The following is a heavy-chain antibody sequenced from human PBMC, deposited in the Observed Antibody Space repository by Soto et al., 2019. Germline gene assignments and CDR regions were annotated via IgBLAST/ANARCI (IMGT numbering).Heavy chain of an antibody. CDR1: GFPFIGYF. Sequence: GGSLILCCASSGFPFIGYFMHWVRPAPGKGLEWVAVIWYDGSNKYYADSVKGRFTISRDNSKNTLYLQMNSLRAEDTAVYYCARDPDYSSGWSDDYWGQGNLVTFS. J-gene: IGHJ4*02. CDR2: IWYDGSNK. V-gene: IGHV3-33*01. D-gene: IGHD6-19*01. CDR3: ARDPDYSSGWSDDY.